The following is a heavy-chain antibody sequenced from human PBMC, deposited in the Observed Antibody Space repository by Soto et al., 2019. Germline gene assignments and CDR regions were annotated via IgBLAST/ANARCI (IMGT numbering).Heavy chain of an antibody. J-gene: IGHJ6*02. CDR1: GGSISGYY. V-gene: IGHV4-4*07. D-gene: IGHD3-10*01. Sequence: PSETLSLTCTVSGGSISGYYWSWVRQPAGKGLEWIGRIYTSGSTNHNPSLESRVTMSIDTSNNQFSLRLSSVTAADTAVYYCARDGTMVRHGLDVWGQGTTVTVSS. CDR2: IYTSGST. CDR3: ARDGTMVRHGLDV.